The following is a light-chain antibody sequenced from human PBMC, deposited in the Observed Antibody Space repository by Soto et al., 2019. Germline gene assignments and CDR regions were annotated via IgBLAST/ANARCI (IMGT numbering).Light chain of an antibody. CDR3: CSYTSRTTYV. J-gene: IGLJ1*01. CDR1: ASDVVGSTY. V-gene: IGLV2-14*01. CDR2: AVS. Sequence: HSVLTQPASVSGSPGQSFTISCPGTASDVVGSTYVSWYQQHPGQAPKLMIHAVSNRPSGISSRFSGSKSGNTASLTISGLQSEDEADYFCCSYTSRTTYVFGTGTKVTVL.